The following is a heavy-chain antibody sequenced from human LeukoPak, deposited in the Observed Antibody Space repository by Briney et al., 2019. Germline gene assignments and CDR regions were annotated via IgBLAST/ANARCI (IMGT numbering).Heavy chain of an antibody. CDR1: GFTLNNAW. Sequence: SGGSLRLSCAASGFTLNNAWMSWVRQAPGKGLEWLGRIKRETDGGTIDYAAPVKGRFTISRDDSRNTLYLQMDSLKIEDTAVYYCTTDRYYDNSELQFQHWGQGTLVTVSS. CDR3: TTDRYYDNSELQFQH. D-gene: IGHD3-22*01. CDR2: IKRETDGGTI. J-gene: IGHJ1*01. V-gene: IGHV3-15*01.